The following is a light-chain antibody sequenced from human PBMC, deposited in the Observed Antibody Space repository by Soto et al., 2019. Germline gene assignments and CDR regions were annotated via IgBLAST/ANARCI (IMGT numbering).Light chain of an antibody. J-gene: IGLJ1*01. Sequence: QSVLTQPRSVSGSPGQSVTISCTGTSSDVGGYNYVSWYQQRPDKAPKLLIYDVTERPSGVPDRFSGPKSGNTASLTISGLQAEDEADYYCCSYALRYPIYVFGTGTKVTVL. CDR1: SSDVGGYNY. V-gene: IGLV2-11*01. CDR2: DVT. CDR3: CSYALRYPIYV.